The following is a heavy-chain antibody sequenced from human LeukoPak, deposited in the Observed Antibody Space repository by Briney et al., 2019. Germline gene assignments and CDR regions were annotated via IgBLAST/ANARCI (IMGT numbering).Heavy chain of an antibody. CDR2: INHSGST. CDR1: GGSFSGYY. J-gene: IGHJ6*02. V-gene: IGHV4-34*01. D-gene: IGHD3-16*02. CDR3: ARDRRRLSPGNYYGMDV. Sequence: PSETLSLTCAVYGGSFSGYYWSWIRQPPGKGLEWIGEINHSGSTNYNPSLKSRVTISVDTSKNQFSLKLSSVTAADTAVYYCARDRRRLSPGNYYGMDVWGQGTTVTVSS.